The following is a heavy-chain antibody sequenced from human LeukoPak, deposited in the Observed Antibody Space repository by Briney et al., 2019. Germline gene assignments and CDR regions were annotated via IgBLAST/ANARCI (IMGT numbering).Heavy chain of an antibody. D-gene: IGHD5-18*01. CDR2: IKRDGSEK. J-gene: IGHJ6*02. CDR1: GFTFSNYW. CDR3: APMAADTAMVGMDV. Sequence: GGSLRLSCAASGFTFSNYWMSWVRQAPGKGLEGVANIKRDGSEKYYVDSVKGRFTISRDNAKNSLYLQMNSLRAADTAVYYCAPMAADTAMVGMDVWGQGTEVTVSS. V-gene: IGHV3-7*05.